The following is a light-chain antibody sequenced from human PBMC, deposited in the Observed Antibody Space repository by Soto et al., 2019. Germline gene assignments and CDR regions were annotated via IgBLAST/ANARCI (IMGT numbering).Light chain of an antibody. CDR3: QQYGTSRT. CDR1: QSVSSSH. Sequence: ESVLTQSPGTLSLSPGERATLSCRASQSVSSSHLAWYQQKPGQAPRLLIYGASIRATDIPDRFSGSGSGTDLTLTISRLEPEDFAVYYCQQYGTSRTFGQGTNLEIK. J-gene: IGKJ1*01. V-gene: IGKV3-20*01. CDR2: GAS.